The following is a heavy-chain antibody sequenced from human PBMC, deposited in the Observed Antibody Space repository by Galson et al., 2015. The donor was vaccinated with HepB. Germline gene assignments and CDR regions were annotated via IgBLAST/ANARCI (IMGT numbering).Heavy chain of an antibody. CDR1: GYTFTSYG. CDR3: AGPAGESSGWSYFDY. J-gene: IGHJ4*02. V-gene: IGHV1-18*01. Sequence: SVKVSCKASGYTFTSYGISWVRQAPGQGLEWMGWISAYNGNTNYAQKLQGRVTMTTDTSTSTAYMELRSLRSDDTAVYYCAGPAGESSGWSYFDYWGQGTLVTVSS. CDR2: ISAYNGNT. D-gene: IGHD6-19*01.